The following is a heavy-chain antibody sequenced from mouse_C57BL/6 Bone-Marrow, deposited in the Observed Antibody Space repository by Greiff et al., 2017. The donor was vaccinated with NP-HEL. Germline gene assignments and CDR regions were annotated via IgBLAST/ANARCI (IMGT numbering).Heavy chain of an antibody. Sequence: QVQLQQSGPELVKPGASVKISCKASGYAFSSSWMNWVKQRPGKGREWIGRSYPGDGDNNYNGKFKGKATLTADKSSSTAYMQLSSLTSEDSAVYFCARAYGSSYRYFDVWGTGTTVTVSS. D-gene: IGHD1-1*01. CDR3: ARAYGSSYRYFDV. CDR2: SYPGDGDN. CDR1: GYAFSSSW. V-gene: IGHV1-82*01. J-gene: IGHJ1*03.